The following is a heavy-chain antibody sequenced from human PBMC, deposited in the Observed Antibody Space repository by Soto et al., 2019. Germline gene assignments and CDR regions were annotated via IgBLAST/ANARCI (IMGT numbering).Heavy chain of an antibody. Sequence: PSETLSLTCTVSGGSISSSSYYWGWIRQPPGKGLEWIGSIYYSGSTYYNPSLKNRVTISVDTSKNQLSLKLSSVTASDTAFCYCATPTVVSSYYYYGMDVWGQGTTVTVSS. V-gene: IGHV4-39*01. CDR2: IYYSGST. CDR1: GGSISSSSYY. CDR3: ATPTVVSSYYYYGMDV. D-gene: IGHD4-17*01. J-gene: IGHJ6*02.